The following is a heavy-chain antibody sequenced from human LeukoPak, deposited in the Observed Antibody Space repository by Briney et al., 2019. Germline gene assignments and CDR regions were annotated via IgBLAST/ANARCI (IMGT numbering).Heavy chain of an antibody. CDR2: IIPSGGST. D-gene: IGHD3-16*01. CDR1: GYTFSDYH. Sequence: ASVKVSCKASGYTFSDYHMHWVRQAPGQGLEWMGRIIPSGGSTTYAQKFQGRVTMTRDMSTNTVYMELSSLRSEDTAMYYCARDSYGSDYWGQGTLVTVSS. J-gene: IGHJ4*02. CDR3: ARDSYGSDY. V-gene: IGHV1-46*01.